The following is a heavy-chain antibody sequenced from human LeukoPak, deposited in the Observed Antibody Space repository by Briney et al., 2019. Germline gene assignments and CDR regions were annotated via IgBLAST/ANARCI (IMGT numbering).Heavy chain of an antibody. V-gene: IGHV1-8*01. J-gene: IGHJ6*02. Sequence: ASVKVSCKASGYTFTSCDINWVRQATGQGLEWMGWMNPNSGNTGYAQKFQGRVTMTRNTSISTAYMELSSLRSEDTAVYYCARGGGYDFWSGYYTGDYYYGMDVWGQGTTVTVSS. D-gene: IGHD3-3*01. CDR1: GYTFTSCD. CDR2: MNPNSGNT. CDR3: ARGGGYDFWSGYYTGDYYYGMDV.